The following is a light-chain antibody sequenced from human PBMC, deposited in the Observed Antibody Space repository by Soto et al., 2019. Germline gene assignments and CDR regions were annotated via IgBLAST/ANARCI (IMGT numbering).Light chain of an antibody. V-gene: IGLV2-23*01. CDR3: CSYAFSSTYV. Sequence: QSVLTQPASVSGSPGQSITISCTGTSSDVGSYNLVSWYQQHPGKAPKLMIYEGSKRPSGVSNRFSGSKSGNTASLTISGLQAEDEADYYCCSYAFSSTYVFGTGTKVTV. J-gene: IGLJ1*01. CDR1: SSDVGSYNL. CDR2: EGS.